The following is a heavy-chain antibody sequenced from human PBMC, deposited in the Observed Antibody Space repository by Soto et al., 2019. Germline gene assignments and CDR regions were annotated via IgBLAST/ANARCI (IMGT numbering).Heavy chain of an antibody. V-gene: IGHV4-59*11. Sequence: QVQLRESGPGLVKPSETLSLTCSVSGVSTSNHYWTWIRKPPGQGPEWIGCIYYRGTTNYNASFNSRVAMSVDLSMHQFSLKLTSVTTADAAVYYCARGGGSPYHDHEFDYWGQGILVTVSS. D-gene: IGHD2-2*01. J-gene: IGHJ4*02. CDR2: IYYRGTT. CDR3: ARGGGSPYHDHEFDY. CDR1: GVSTSNHY.